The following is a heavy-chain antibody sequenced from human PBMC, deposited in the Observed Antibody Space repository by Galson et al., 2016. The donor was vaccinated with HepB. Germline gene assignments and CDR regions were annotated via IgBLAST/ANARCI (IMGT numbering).Heavy chain of an antibody. CDR3: ARYANVFGLKSRTFDS. Sequence: QSGAEVKKPGESLKISCEGSGYIFTTYWIAWVRQRPGKGLEWMGIIHPTDSDIKYNPSFQGQVTLSADRSISTAYLQWNSLKASDSAIYFCARYANVFGLKSRTFDSWGQGTLVTVSS. V-gene: IGHV5-51*01. CDR1: GYIFTTYW. J-gene: IGHJ4*02. CDR2: IHPTDSDI. D-gene: IGHD3/OR15-3a*01.